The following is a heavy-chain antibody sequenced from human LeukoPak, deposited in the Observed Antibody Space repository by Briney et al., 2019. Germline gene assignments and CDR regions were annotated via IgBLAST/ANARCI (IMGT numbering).Heavy chain of an antibody. V-gene: IGHV4-59*01. CDR3: ARGTEQFVCGSTSCLFDY. D-gene: IGHD2-2*01. CDR1: GGSISSYY. Sequence: SETLSLTCTVSGGSISSYYWSWIRQTPGKGLEWIGYVYYSGSTNYNPSLKSRVTISLDTSKNQFSLKLNSVTAADTAVYYCARGTEQFVCGSTSCLFDYWGQGTLVTVSS. CDR2: VYYSGST. J-gene: IGHJ4*02.